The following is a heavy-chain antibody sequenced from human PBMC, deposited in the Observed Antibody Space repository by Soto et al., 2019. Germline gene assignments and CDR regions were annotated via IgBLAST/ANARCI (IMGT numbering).Heavy chain of an antibody. Sequence: SETLSLTCAVSGGSISSSNWWSWARQPPGKGLEWIGEIYHSGSTNYNPSLKSRVTISVDKSKNQFSLKLSSVTAADTAVYYCARDHRSGWYRLIDYWGQGTLVTVSS. CDR1: GGSISSSNW. J-gene: IGHJ4*02. CDR2: IYHSGST. CDR3: ARDHRSGWYRLIDY. V-gene: IGHV4-4*02. D-gene: IGHD6-19*01.